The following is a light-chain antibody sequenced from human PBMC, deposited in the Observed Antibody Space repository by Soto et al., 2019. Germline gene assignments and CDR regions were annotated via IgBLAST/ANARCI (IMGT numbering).Light chain of an antibody. Sequence: IQLTQSPSSLSASVGDRVTVTCRASQGINSNLAWYQQKPGQAPSLLIYGASTLQSGVPSRFSGSGFGTDFTLTISSLHPEHFATYYCQQLNNYPRTFDQATRVVIK. V-gene: IGKV1-9*01. J-gene: IGKJ1*01. CDR3: QQLNNYPRT. CDR1: QGINSN. CDR2: GAS.